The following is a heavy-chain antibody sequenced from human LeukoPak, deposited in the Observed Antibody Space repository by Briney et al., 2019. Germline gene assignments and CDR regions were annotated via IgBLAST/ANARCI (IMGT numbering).Heavy chain of an antibody. D-gene: IGHD3-16*02. CDR3: AKSHDYVWGSYRYYYYYMDV. CDR2: ISGSGGST. CDR1: GFTSISYA. J-gene: IGHJ6*03. Sequence: PGGSLRLSCAASGFTSISYAMSWVRQAPGKGLEGVSAISGSGGSTYYADSVKGRFTISRDNSKNTLYLQMNSLRAEDTAVYYCAKSHDYVWGSYRYYYYYMDVWGKGTTVTISS. V-gene: IGHV3-23*01.